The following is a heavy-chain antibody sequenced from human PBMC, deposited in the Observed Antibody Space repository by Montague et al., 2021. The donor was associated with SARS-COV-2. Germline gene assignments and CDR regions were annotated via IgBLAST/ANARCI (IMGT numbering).Heavy chain of an antibody. D-gene: IGHD7-27*01. CDR3: ARNRGWGSRGAGYIDL. CDR2: NYYTGRI. J-gene: IGHJ2*01. V-gene: IGHV4-31*03. CDR1: DGSIIGDNYY. Sequence: TLSLTCTVSDGSIIGDNYYSTWIRQHPATGLEWIAYNYYTGRIYYNPSLQSRLRTSLDTSKNQFSLTLTSVTAAGTAIYYCARNRGWGSRGAGYIDLWGRG.